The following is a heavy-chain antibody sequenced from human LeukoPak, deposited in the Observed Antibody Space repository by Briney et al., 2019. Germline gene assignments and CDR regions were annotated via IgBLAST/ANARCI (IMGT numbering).Heavy chain of an antibody. J-gene: IGHJ6*02. CDR3: AKSSFDRGPMDV. V-gene: IGHV3-23*01. CDR2: VSGNGRNT. D-gene: IGHD3-9*01. Sequence: GGSLRLSCAASGFTFSSYAMRWVRQAPGKGLEWVSAVSGNGRNTYYTDSVKGRFTISRDNSKNTLYLQMNSLRADDTAVYFCAKSSFDRGPMDVWGQGTTVTVSS. CDR1: GFTFSSYA.